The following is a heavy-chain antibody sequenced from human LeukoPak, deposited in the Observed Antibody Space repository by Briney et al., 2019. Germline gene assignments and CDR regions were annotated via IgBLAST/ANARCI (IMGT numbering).Heavy chain of an antibody. V-gene: IGHV1-69*13. CDR2: IIPIFGTA. CDR1: GGTFSSYA. J-gene: IGHJ4*02. Sequence: ASVKVSCKASGGTFSSYAISWVRQAPGQGLEWMGGIIPIFGTANYAQKFQGRVTITADESTSTAYMELSSLRSEDTAVYYCAACDPQWLGTLRYDYWGQGTLVTVSS. CDR3: AACDPQWLGTLRYDY. D-gene: IGHD6-19*01.